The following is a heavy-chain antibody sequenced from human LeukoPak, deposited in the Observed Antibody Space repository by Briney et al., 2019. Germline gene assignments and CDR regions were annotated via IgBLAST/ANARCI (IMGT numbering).Heavy chain of an antibody. D-gene: IGHD6-13*01. CDR3: AGEPAAADDAFDI. CDR2: ISTKSSTI. J-gene: IGHJ3*02. CDR1: GFTFSTYS. V-gene: IGHV3-48*02. Sequence: GGSLRLSCAASGFTFSTYSMNWVRQAPGKGLEWVSYISTKSSTIYYADSVKGRFTISRDNAKNSLYLQLNSLRDEDTAVYYCAGEPAAADDAFDIWGQGTTVTVSS.